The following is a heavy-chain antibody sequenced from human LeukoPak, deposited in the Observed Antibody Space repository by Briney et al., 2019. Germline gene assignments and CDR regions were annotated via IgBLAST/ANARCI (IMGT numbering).Heavy chain of an antibody. CDR2: IIPIFGTA. J-gene: IGHJ3*02. Sequence: SVKVSCKASGGTFSSYAISWVRQAPGQGLEWMGGIIPIFGTANYAQKFQGRVTITADESTSTAYMELSSLRSEDTAVYYCARDIVVVPAAVNDAFDIWGQGIMVTVSS. CDR1: GGTFSSYA. D-gene: IGHD2-2*01. V-gene: IGHV1-69*13. CDR3: ARDIVVVPAAVNDAFDI.